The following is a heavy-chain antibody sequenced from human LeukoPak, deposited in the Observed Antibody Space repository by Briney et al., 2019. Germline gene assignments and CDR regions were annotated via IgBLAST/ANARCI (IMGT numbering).Heavy chain of an antibody. D-gene: IGHD3-22*01. CDR2: ISGSGGST. V-gene: IGHV3-23*01. J-gene: IGHJ3*01. CDR3: AKRGDSSGYSP. CDR1: GFTFSSYA. Sequence: GGSLRLSCAASGFTFSSYAMSWVRQAPGKGLEWVSAISGSGGSTYYADSVKGRSTISRDNSKNTLYLQMNSLRAEDTAVYYCAKRGDSSGYSPWGQGTMVTVSS.